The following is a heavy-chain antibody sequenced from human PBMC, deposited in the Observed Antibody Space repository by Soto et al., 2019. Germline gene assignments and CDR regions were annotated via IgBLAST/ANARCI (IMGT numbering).Heavy chain of an antibody. CDR1: GFTFSSYA. Sequence: GGSLRLSCAASGFTFSSYAMSWVRQAPGKGLEWVSAISGSGGSTYYADSVKGRFTISRDNSKNTLYLQMNSLRAEDTAVYYCAKGRDIGVVVAATVAFDIWGQGTMVTVSS. CDR3: AKGRDIGVVVAATVAFDI. D-gene: IGHD2-15*01. V-gene: IGHV3-23*01. CDR2: ISGSGGST. J-gene: IGHJ3*02.